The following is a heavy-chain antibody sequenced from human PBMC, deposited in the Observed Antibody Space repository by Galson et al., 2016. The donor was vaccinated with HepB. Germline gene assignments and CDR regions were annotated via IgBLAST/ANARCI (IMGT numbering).Heavy chain of an antibody. CDR1: GFTFSRYE. CDR2: ITSHSDRI. Sequence: SLRLSCAASGFTFSRYEMTWVRQAPGKGLEWLSYITSHSDRIYYADSAKGRFTISRDNGKNSLFLQMSSLRAEDTAVYHCARDLPSLTTATPGGAFDVWGQGTMVTVSS. V-gene: IGHV3-48*03. J-gene: IGHJ3*01. D-gene: IGHD4-17*01. CDR3: ARDLPSLTTATPGGAFDV.